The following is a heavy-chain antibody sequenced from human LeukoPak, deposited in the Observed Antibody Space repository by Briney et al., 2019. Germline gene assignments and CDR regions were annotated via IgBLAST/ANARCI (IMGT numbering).Heavy chain of an antibody. Sequence: GSLRLSCAASGFTFNTYSMNWVRQAPGKGLEWVSYIKPGNNDIHYADSVKGRFTISRDNAKNSLYLQMKSLKAEDTAVYYCARDQIIVTTILDYYYGMDVWGQGTTVTVSS. CDR3: ARDQIIVTTILDYYYGMDV. CDR2: IKPGNNDI. CDR1: GFTFNTYS. V-gene: IGHV3-48*01. D-gene: IGHD5-12*01. J-gene: IGHJ6*02.